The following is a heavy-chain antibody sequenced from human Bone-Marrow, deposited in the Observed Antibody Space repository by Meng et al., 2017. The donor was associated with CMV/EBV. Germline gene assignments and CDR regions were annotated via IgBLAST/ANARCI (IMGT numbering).Heavy chain of an antibody. CDR1: GFTFSSYA. CDR2: ISYDGSSK. CDR3: ARGGLIDY. Sequence: GESLKISCAASGFTFSSYAMHWVRQAPGKGLEWVAVISYDGSSKYYADSVKGRFTISRDNSKNTLYLQMNSLRAEDTAVYYCARGGLIDYWGQGTLVTVSS. J-gene: IGHJ4*02. D-gene: IGHD3-16*01. V-gene: IGHV3-30*04.